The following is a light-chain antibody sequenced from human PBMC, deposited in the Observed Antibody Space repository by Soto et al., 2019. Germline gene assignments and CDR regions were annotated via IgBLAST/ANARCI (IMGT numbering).Light chain of an antibody. V-gene: IGLV4-69*01. Sequence: QPVLTQSPSASASLGASVKLTCTLSSGHSNYAIAWHQQQSEKGPRYLMKLNSDGSHSKGDGIPDRFSGSSSGAERYLTISSLQSEDEADYYCQTWGSGLVVFGGGTQLTVL. CDR2: LNSDGSH. J-gene: IGLJ2*01. CDR3: QTWGSGLVV. CDR1: SGHSNYA.